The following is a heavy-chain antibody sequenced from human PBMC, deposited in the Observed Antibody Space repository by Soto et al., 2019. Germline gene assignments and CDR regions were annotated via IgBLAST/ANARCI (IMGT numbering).Heavy chain of an antibody. V-gene: IGHV3-33*01. J-gene: IGHJ4*02. Sequence: GGSLGLCCAASGFTLSSYGMHGVRQTPGKGLEWVVVIWYDGSNKYYADSVKGRFTISRDNSKNTLYLQMNSLRAEDTAVYYCARDQWRYFDWLSGSGFDYWGQGTLVTVSS. CDR3: ARDQWRYFDWLSGSGFDY. CDR1: GFTLSSYG. CDR2: IWYDGSNK. D-gene: IGHD3-9*01.